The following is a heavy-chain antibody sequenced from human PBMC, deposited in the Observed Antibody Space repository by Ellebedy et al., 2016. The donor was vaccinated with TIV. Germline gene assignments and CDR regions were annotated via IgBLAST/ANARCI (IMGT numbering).Heavy chain of an antibody. CDR1: GYTFTSYD. J-gene: IGHJ4*02. CDR3: ARDDLGY. CDR2: MNPNSGNT. D-gene: IGHD2-21*02. Sequence: ASVKVSCXASGYTFTSYDINWVRQATGQGLEWMGWMNPNSGNTGYAQKFQGRVTITADKSTSTAYMELSSLRSEDTAVYYCARDDLGYWGQGTLVTVSS. V-gene: IGHV1-8*01.